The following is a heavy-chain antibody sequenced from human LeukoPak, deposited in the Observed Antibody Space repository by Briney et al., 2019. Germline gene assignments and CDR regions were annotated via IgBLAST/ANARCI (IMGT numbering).Heavy chain of an antibody. CDR1: GGTFSSYA. CDR3: ARSLGYCSSTSCVNFNFDY. Sequence: SVKVSCKASGGTFSSYAMSWLRQAPGPRLEWMGVIIPILGRANYAQKFQRRVTIPADESTSTAYMELSSLRSEDTAVYYCARSLGYCSSTSCVNFNFDYWGQGTLVTVSS. V-gene: IGHV1-69*01. J-gene: IGHJ4*02. D-gene: IGHD2-2*01. CDR2: IIPILGRA.